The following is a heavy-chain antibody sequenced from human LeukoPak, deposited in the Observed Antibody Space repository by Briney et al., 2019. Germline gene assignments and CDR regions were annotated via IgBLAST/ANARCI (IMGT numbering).Heavy chain of an antibody. CDR1: RGSIISYY. D-gene: IGHD6-19*01. CDR2: IYSIGNT. Sequence: KTSETLSLTCTVYRGSIISYYWSWFRQPPGKRLEWIGYIYSIGNTNYNPSLNNRVTISADTSKNQFSLKLTSVTAADTAVYYCARSEGSGWYWAFDIWGQGTMVTVSS. J-gene: IGHJ3*02. CDR3: ARSEGSGWYWAFDI. V-gene: IGHV4-59*01.